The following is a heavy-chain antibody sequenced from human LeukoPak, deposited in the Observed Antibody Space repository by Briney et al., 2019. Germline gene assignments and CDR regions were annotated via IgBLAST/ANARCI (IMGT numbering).Heavy chain of an antibody. CDR3: AKDRDRGGWHFGKDV. CDR1: GFTFSSQA. J-gene: IGHJ4*02. Sequence: GRSLRLSCVASGFTFSSQAMHWVRQAPGKGLEWVVSITYDERNEHYSDSVQGRFTIYRDNSRNTLYLQLNSLKLGDTAVYDGAKDRDRGGWHFGKDVWGQGTLVTVSS. CDR2: ITYDERNE. D-gene: IGHD3-10*01. V-gene: IGHV3-30*18.